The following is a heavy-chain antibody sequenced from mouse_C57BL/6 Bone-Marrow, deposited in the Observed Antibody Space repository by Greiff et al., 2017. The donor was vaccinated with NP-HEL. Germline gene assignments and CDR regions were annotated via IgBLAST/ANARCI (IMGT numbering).Heavy chain of an antibody. CDR3: ARRGDYYGSSYDWYFDV. CDR1: EYEFPSHD. CDR2: INSDGGST. V-gene: IGHV5-2*03. D-gene: IGHD1-1*01. Sequence: DVMLVESGGGLVQPGESLKLSCESNEYEFPSHDMSWVRKTPEKRLELVAAINSDGGSTYYPDTMERRFIISRDNTKKTLYLQMSSLRSEDTALYYCARRGDYYGSSYDWYFDVWGTGTTVTVSS. J-gene: IGHJ1*03.